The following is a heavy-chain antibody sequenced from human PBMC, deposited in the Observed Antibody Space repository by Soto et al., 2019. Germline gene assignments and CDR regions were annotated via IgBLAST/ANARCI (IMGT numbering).Heavy chain of an antibody. Sequence: SETLSLTCAVSGGSFSSGYWWSWVRQPPGKGLEWIGEIYDTGTVNYIPSLKSRVTISVDKSRNQFSLTLRSVTAAATAIYYCVRGGGLRTRWFERCFVSWDPGTLVTV. V-gene: IGHV4-4*02. J-gene: IGHJ4*02. CDR3: VRGGGLRTRWFERCFVS. CDR2: IYDTGTV. CDR1: GGSFSSGYW. D-gene: IGHD3-10*01.